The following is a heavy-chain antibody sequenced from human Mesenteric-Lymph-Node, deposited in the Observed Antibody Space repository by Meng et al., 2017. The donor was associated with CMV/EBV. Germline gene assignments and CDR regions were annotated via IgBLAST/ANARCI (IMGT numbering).Heavy chain of an antibody. CDR1: GYRFTSSW. Sequence: GSGYRFTSSWLTWVRQMPGKGLEWMGRIDPSDSYTNYSPSFQGHVTISADKSISTAYLQWSSLKASDTAMYYCARLHGDQGSEIDYWGQGTLVTVSS. J-gene: IGHJ4*02. V-gene: IGHV5-10-1*01. CDR2: IDPSDSYT. CDR3: ARLHGDQGSEIDY. D-gene: IGHD4-17*01.